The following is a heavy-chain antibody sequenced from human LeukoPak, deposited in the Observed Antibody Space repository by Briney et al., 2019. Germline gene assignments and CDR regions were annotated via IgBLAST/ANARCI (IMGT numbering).Heavy chain of an antibody. CDR1: GFTFTDYW. V-gene: IGHV3-7*01. CDR2: IRQDGSEK. J-gene: IGHJ4*01. CDR3: ARDGTAAGLYFDL. D-gene: IGHD6-13*01. Sequence: PGGSLRLSCEVSGFTFTDYWMNWVRQAPGKGPEWVASIRQDGSEKTYVDSVRGRFTISRDNTKNSLSLQLNGLRAEDTAVYDCARDGTAAGLYFDLWGQGTLVSVSS.